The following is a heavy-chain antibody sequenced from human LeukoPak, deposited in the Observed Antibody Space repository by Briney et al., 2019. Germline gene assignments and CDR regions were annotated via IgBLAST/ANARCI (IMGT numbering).Heavy chain of an antibody. V-gene: IGHV3-23*01. J-gene: IGHJ4*02. CDR2: ISGSGGGT. CDR1: GFTFSSYG. D-gene: IGHD2-21*02. Sequence: GGTLRLSCAASGFTFSSYGMTWVRQAPGKGLEWVSAISGSGGGTYYADSVKGRFTISRDNSKNTLYLQMNSLRAEDTAVYYCAKVLSAGVVTAFDYWGQGTLVTVSS. CDR3: AKVLSAGVVTAFDY.